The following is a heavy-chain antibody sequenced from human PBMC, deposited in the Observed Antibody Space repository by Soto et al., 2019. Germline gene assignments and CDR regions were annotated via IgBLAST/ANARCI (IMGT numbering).Heavy chain of an antibody. V-gene: IGHV1-46*01. CDR3: ARDFSSIAARLGYYGMDV. CDR1: GYTFTSYY. D-gene: IGHD6-6*01. J-gene: IGHJ6*02. CDR2: INPSGGST. Sequence: QVQLVQSGAEVKKPGASVKVSCKASGYTFTSYYMHWVRQASGQGLEWMGIINPSGGSTSYAQKFQGRVTMTRDTSTSTVYMELSSLRSEDTAVYYCARDFSSIAARLGYYGMDVWGQGTTVTVSS.